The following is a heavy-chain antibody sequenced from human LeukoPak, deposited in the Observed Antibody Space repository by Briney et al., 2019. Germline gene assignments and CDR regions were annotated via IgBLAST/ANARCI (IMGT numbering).Heavy chain of an antibody. V-gene: IGHV3-48*04. CDR1: GFTFGSYS. Sequence: GGSLRLSCAASGFTFGSYSMNWVRQAPGKGLEWVSYISSSSSTIYYADSVKGRFTISRDNAKNSLYLQMNSLRAEDTAVYFCTRDQSGGYSYGSLHYYGMDVWGQGTTVTVSS. CDR3: TRDQSGGYSYGSLHYYGMDV. CDR2: ISSSSSTI. D-gene: IGHD5-18*01. J-gene: IGHJ6*02.